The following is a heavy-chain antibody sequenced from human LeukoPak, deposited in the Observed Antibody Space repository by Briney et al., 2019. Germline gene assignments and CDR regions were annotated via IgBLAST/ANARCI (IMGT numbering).Heavy chain of an antibody. J-gene: IGHJ4*02. Sequence: SETLSLTCTVSGGSISSGGYYWSWIRQHPGKGLEWIGYIYYSGSTYYNPSLKSRVIISVDASKNQFSLKLSSVTAADTAVYYCGRSLYYYDSSGSNTGYYFDYWGQGTLVTVSS. CDR2: IYYSGST. CDR1: GGSISSGGYY. CDR3: GRSLYYYDSSGSNTGYYFDY. V-gene: IGHV4-31*03. D-gene: IGHD3-22*01.